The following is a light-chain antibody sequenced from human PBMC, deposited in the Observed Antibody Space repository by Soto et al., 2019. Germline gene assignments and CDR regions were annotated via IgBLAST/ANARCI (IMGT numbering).Light chain of an antibody. CDR3: LHHNTA. CDR2: AAC. Sequence: DIQMTQSPSSLSASVGDRVAITCRASQGIRNDLGWYRQKPGKAPKRLIHAACSLQNGVPSRFSGSGSGTEFIFTISSLQPEDFATFYCLHHNTAFGQGTKVEIK. J-gene: IGKJ1*01. CDR1: QGIRND. V-gene: IGKV1-17*01.